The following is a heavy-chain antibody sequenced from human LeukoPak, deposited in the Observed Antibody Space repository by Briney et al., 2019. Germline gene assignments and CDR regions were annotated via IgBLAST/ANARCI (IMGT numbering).Heavy chain of an antibody. CDR2: ISGSGGST. J-gene: IGHJ4*02. D-gene: IGHD3-3*01. CDR3: AKAVYYDFWSGYFFDY. V-gene: IGHV3-23*01. Sequence: GGSLRLSCAASGFTFSSYAMSWGLQAPAKGLEWVSAISGSGGSTYYADSVKGRFTISRDDSKNTLYLQMNSLRAEDTAVYYCAKAVYYDFWSGYFFDYWGQGTLVTVSS. CDR1: GFTFSSYA.